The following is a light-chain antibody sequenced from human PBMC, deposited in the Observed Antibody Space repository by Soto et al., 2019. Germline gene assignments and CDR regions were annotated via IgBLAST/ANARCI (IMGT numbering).Light chain of an antibody. CDR2: SNN. Sequence: QSVLTQPPSASGTPGQRVTISCSGSSANIGSNFVYWYQQLPGTAPQLLIYSNNQRPSGVPDRFSGSRSATSASLAISGRRSEDEADYYCAAWDDSLMAAVFGGGTQLTVL. J-gene: IGLJ7*01. CDR3: AAWDDSLMAAV. V-gene: IGLV1-47*02. CDR1: SANIGSNF.